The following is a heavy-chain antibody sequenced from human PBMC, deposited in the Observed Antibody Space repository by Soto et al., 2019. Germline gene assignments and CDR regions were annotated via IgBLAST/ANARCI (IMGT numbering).Heavy chain of an antibody. J-gene: IGHJ4*02. CDR1: GFTFSSYA. D-gene: IGHD2-21*02. Sequence: GGSLRLSCAASGFTFSSYAMHWVRQAPGKGLEWVAVISYDGSNKYYTDSVKGRFTISRDNSKNTLYLQMNSLRAEDTAVYYCAREAYCGGDCHPDYWGQGTLVTVSS. CDR2: ISYDGSNK. CDR3: AREAYCGGDCHPDY. V-gene: IGHV3-30-3*01.